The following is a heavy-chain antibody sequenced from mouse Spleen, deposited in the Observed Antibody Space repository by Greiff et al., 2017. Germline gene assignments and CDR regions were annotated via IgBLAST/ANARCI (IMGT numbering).Heavy chain of an antibody. CDR3: TTGWLSYAMDY. D-gene: IGHD1-1*02. Sequence: EVQLQQSGAELVRPGASVKLSCTASGFNITDDYMHWVKQRPEQGLEWIGWIDPENGDTEYASKFQGKATITADTSSNTAYLQLSSLTSEDTAVYYCTTGWLSYAMDYWGQGTSVTVSS. CDR1: GFNITDDY. J-gene: IGHJ4*01. V-gene: IGHV14-4*01. CDR2: IDPENGDT.